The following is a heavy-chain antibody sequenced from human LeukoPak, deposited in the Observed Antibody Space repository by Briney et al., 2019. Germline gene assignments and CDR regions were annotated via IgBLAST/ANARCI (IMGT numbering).Heavy chain of an antibody. V-gene: IGHV1-69*10. D-gene: IGHD2-21*02. J-gene: IGHJ4*02. CDR3: AIRSDGAYCGGDCFYLDY. Sequence: SVKVSCKASGYTFTSYGISWVRQAPGQGLEWMGWIIPVLGKTNNAQKFQDRVTITADESTSTAYMELRSLRSEDTAVYYCAIRSDGAYCGGDCFYLDYWGQGTPVTASS. CDR2: IIPVLGKT. CDR1: GYTFTSYG.